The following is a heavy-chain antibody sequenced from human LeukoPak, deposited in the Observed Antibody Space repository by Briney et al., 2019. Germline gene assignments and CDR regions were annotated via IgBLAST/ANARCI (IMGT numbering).Heavy chain of an antibody. Sequence: GGSLRLSCAASGFTFSSYWMHWVRQGPGKGLVWVSRISTDGSSTDYADSVKCRFTISRENAKNTRYLQMNSLRAEDTAVYYCARTRTLPIAGGFDTWGQGSLVTVSS. V-gene: IGHV3-74*01. CDR3: ARTRTLPIAGGFDT. D-gene: IGHD3-16*01. J-gene: IGHJ5*02. CDR2: ISTDGSST. CDR1: GFTFSSYW.